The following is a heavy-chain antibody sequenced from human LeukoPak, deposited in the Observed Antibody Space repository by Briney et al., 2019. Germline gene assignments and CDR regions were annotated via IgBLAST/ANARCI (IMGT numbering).Heavy chain of an antibody. CDR3: ARDPGGFDP. D-gene: IGHD3-10*01. Sequence: SETLSLTCTVSGGSISPYYWSWIRQPPGKGLEWIGYIYYSGSTNYNPSLKSRVTISVDTSKNQFSLKLSSVTAADTAVYYCARDPGGFDPWGQGTLVTVSS. J-gene: IGHJ5*02. V-gene: IGHV4-59*01. CDR2: IYYSGST. CDR1: GGSISPYY.